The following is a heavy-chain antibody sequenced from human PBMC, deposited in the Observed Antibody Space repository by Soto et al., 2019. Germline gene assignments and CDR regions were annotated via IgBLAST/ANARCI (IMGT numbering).Heavy chain of an antibody. J-gene: IGHJ4*02. CDR2: ISYDGSNK. CDR1: GFTFSSYA. V-gene: IGHV3-30-3*02. CDR3: ANEGY. Sequence: QVQLVESGGGVVRPGRSLRLSCAASGFTFSSYAMYWVRQAPGKGLEWVAVISYDGSNKYYADSVKGRFTISRDNSKNTLYLQMNSLKTEDTAVYYCANEGYWGQGTLVTVSS.